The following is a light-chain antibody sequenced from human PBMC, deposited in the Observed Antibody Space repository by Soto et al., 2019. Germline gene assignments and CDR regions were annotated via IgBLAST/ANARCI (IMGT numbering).Light chain of an antibody. CDR2: EAS. J-gene: IGKJ1*01. CDR3: QRYDSFRT. CDR1: QSISSW. Sequence: DIQMTQSPSTLSASVGDRVTLTCRASQSISSWLAWYQQKPGKVPKLLIYEASTLESGVPSRFSGSASGTEFTLTISSLEPDDFAAYYCQRYDSFRTFGQGTKVDIK. V-gene: IGKV1-5*03.